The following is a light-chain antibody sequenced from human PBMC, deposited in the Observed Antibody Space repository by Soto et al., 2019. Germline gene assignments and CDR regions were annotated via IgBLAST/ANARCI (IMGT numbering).Light chain of an antibody. CDR1: QSISSY. Sequence: DIQMTQSPSSLSASVGDRVTITCRASQSISSYLNWYQQKPGKAPKLLIYAASSLQGGVPSRFSSSGSGTDFTLTISSLQPEDFATYYCQHSYSTLWTFGQGTKVEIK. CDR3: QHSYSTLWT. J-gene: IGKJ1*01. CDR2: AAS. V-gene: IGKV1-39*01.